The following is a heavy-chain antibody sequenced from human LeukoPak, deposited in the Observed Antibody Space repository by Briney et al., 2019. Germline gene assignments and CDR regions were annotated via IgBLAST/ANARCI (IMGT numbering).Heavy chain of an antibody. CDR2: ISSSSSYI. J-gene: IGHJ6*03. D-gene: IGHD2-15*01. CDR3: AKNGDRGAYCSGGSCYPYYYYYMDV. Sequence: GGSLRLSCAASGFTFDDYGMSWVRQAPGKGLEWVSSISSSSSYIYYADSVKGRFTISRDNSKNTLYLQMNSLRAEDTAIYYCAKNGDRGAYCSGGSCYPYYYYYMDVWGKGTTVTISS. V-gene: IGHV3-23*01. CDR1: GFTFDDYG.